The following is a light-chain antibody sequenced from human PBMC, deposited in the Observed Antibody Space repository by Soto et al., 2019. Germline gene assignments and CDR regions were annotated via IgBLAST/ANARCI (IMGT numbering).Light chain of an antibody. CDR2: GAS. CDR3: QQRSNWPT. V-gene: IGKV3D-20*02. J-gene: IGKJ5*01. Sequence: EIVLTQSPGTLSLSPGERATLSCRASQTMRSSHLAWYQQKPGQAPRLLIYGASTRTFDVPDRFSGSGSGTNFTLTISRLQPEDFAVYYCQQRSNWPTFGQGTRLEIK. CDR1: QTMRSSH.